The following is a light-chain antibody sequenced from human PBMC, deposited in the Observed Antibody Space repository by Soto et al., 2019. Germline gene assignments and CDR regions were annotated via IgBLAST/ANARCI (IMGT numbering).Light chain of an antibody. CDR3: QQGQHWPPIS. Sequence: EIVLTQSPATLSLSPGERATLSCRASQSVSSYLAWYEQKPGQAPRLLIYDASNTATGIPARFAGSGSGTDFTLTISSLEPEDFTVYYGQQGQHWPPISFGQGTRLEI. CDR2: DAS. J-gene: IGKJ5*01. CDR1: QSVSSY. V-gene: IGKV3-11*01.